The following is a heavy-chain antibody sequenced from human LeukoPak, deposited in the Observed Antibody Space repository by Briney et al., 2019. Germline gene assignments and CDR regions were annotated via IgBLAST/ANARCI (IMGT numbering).Heavy chain of an antibody. D-gene: IGHD3-3*01. J-gene: IGHJ3*02. CDR3: ARDHQRFLEWFDAFDI. V-gene: IGHV4-30-4*08. CDR1: GGSISSGDYY. Sequence: PSETLSLTCTVSGGSISSGDYYWSWIRPPPGKGLEWIGYIYYSGSTYYNPSLKSRVTISVDTSKNQFSLKLSSVTAADTAVYYCARDHQRFLEWFDAFDIWGQGTMVTVSS. CDR2: IYYSGST.